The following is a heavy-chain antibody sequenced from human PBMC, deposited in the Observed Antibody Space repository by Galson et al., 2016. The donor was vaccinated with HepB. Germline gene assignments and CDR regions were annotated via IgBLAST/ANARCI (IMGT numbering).Heavy chain of an antibody. V-gene: IGHV3-73*01. Sequence: CAASGFTFSGSAIHWVRQASGKGLEWVGRIRTKANSYATTYAASVKGRFTISRDDSRNTAYLQMNSLKTEDTAVYYCTRLGGGYCSNGVCYTDYYYYYGLDVWGQGTTVTVSS. J-gene: IGHJ6*02. D-gene: IGHD2-8*01. CDR3: TRLGGGYCSNGVCYTDYYYYYGLDV. CDR1: GFTFSGSA. CDR2: IRTKANSYAT.